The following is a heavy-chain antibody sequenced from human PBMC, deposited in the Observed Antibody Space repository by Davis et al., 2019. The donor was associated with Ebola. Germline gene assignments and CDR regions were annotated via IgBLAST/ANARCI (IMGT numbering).Heavy chain of an antibody. Sequence: SGPTLVKPTQTLTLTCTFSGFSLSTSGVGVGWIRQPPGKALEWLALIYWNDDKRYSPSLKSRLTITKDTSKNQVVLTMTNMDPVDTATYYCAHSRALHHYYGSGRIVSNRDRFDYWGQGTLVTVSS. V-gene: IGHV2-5*01. J-gene: IGHJ4*02. D-gene: IGHD3-10*01. CDR2: IYWNDDK. CDR3: AHSRALHHYYGSGRIVSNRDRFDY. CDR1: GFSLSTSGVG.